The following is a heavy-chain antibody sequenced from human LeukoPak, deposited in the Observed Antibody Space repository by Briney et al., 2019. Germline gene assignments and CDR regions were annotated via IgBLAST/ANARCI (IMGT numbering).Heavy chain of an antibody. V-gene: IGHV4-4*07. CDR3: ARGGAPYYYYGMDV. J-gene: IGHJ6*02. CDR1: GGSISSYY. CDR2: IYTSGST. D-gene: IGHD6-25*01. Sequence: PSETLSLTCTVSGGSISSYYWSWIRQPAGKGLEWIGRIYTSGSTNYNPSLKSRVTMSVDTSKNQFSRKLSSVTAADTAVYYCARGGAPYYYYGMDVWGQGTTVTVSS.